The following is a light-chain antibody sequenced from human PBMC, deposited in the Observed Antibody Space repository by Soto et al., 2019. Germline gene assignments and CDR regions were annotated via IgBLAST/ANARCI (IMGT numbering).Light chain of an antibody. J-gene: IGKJ3*01. CDR1: QSISSY. CDR3: QRFDTLPVT. Sequence: DIQMTQSPSSLSASVGDRVTITCRASQSISSYLNWFQQVPGKAPKLLISSASHVETGVPSRFSGGGSGTEFTFTISRLQPEDVATYYCQRFDTLPVTFGPGTKLDVK. V-gene: IGKV1-33*01. CDR2: SAS.